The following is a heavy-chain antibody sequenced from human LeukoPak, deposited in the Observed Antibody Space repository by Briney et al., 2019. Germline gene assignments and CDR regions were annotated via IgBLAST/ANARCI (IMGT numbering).Heavy chain of an antibody. CDR3: ARDMGVWSSSSFDY. Sequence: GGSLRLSCAASGFTFSSYSMNWVRQAPGKGLEWVSYISSSSSTIYYADSVKGRFTISRDNAKNSLYLQMNSLRAEDTAVYYCARDMGVWSSSSFDYWGQGTLVTVSS. CDR2: ISSSSSTI. V-gene: IGHV3-48*01. J-gene: IGHJ4*02. CDR1: GFTFSSYS. D-gene: IGHD6-6*01.